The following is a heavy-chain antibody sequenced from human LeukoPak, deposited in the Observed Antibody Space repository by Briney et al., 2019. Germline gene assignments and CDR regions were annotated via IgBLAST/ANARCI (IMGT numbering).Heavy chain of an antibody. CDR2: IGSSGSPT. CDR3: ARRPYSDTSGRLSDV. V-gene: IGHV3-48*02. J-gene: IGHJ6*02. D-gene: IGHD3-22*01. Sequence: PGGSLRLSCAASGFTFSSYAMDWVRQARGKGLEWISYIGSSGSPTHYADSVGGRFTISRDNAKNSLYLQMNSLRDEDTAVYFCARRPYSDTSGRLSDVWGQGTTVTVSS. CDR1: GFTFSSYA.